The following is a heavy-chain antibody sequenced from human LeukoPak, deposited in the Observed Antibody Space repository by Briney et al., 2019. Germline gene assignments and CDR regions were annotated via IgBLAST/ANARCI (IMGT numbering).Heavy chain of an antibody. D-gene: IGHD6-13*01. J-gene: IGHJ5*02. CDR2: INTNTGNP. Sequence: ASVKVSCKASGYTFTSYAMNWVRQAPGQGLEWMGWINTNTGNPTYAQGFTGRFVFSLDTSVSTAYLQISSLKAEDTAVYYCARDFPPGGIADNWFDPWGQGTLVTVSS. V-gene: IGHV7-4-1*02. CDR1: GYTFTSYA. CDR3: ARDFPPGGIADNWFDP.